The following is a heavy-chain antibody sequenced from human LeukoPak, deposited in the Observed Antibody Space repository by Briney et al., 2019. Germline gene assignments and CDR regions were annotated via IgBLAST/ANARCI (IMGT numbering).Heavy chain of an antibody. J-gene: IGHJ4*02. V-gene: IGHV1-18*01. CDR1: GYTFTSYG. CDR3: ARHPSPYSSSWYVDY. CDR2: ISAYNGNT. Sequence: VASVKVSCKASGYTFTSYGISWVRQAPGQGLEWMGWISAYNGNTNYAQKLQGRVTMTTDTSTSTAYMELRSLRSDDTAVYYCARHPSPYSSSWYVDYWGQGTLVTVSS. D-gene: IGHD6-13*01.